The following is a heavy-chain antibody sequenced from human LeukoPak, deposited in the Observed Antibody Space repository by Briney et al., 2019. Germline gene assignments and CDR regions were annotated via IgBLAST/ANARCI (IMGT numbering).Heavy chain of an antibody. J-gene: IGHJ4*02. CDR1: GFTFSNYW. CDR3: AKAPVTSCRGAYCYPFDS. CDR2: TSSSDAGT. D-gene: IGHD2-21*01. Sequence: GGSLRLSCAASGFTFSNYWMHWVRQAPGKGLVWVAATSSSDAGTYHADSVRGRFTISRDNSKNTLYLQMNSLRAEDAAVYFCAKAPVTSCRGAYCYPFDSWGQGTLVTVSS. V-gene: IGHV3-23*01.